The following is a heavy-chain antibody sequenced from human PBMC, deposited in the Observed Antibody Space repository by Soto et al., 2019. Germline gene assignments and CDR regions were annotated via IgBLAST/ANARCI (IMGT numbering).Heavy chain of an antibody. CDR2: IYPGDSDT. V-gene: IGHV5-51*01. J-gene: IGHJ1*01. CDR1: GHSFSTNW. Sequence: EVQLVQSGAEVKKPGESLKISCKGSGHSFSTNWIGWVRQMPGKGLEWMGIIYPGDSDTRYSPSFQGQVTMSADKSITTAYLQWSSLKASDTAMYYCARVGNQLVPGQHWGQGTLVTVSS. D-gene: IGHD6-13*01. CDR3: ARVGNQLVPGQH.